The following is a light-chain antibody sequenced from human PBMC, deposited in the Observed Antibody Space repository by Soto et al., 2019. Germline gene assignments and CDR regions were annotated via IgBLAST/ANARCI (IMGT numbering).Light chain of an antibody. J-gene: IGKJ1*01. Sequence: ENVLTESPGTLSLSPGERATLSCRASQSLSSNFLAWYQWKPGQAPRLLIYDTSSRASGIPDRFTGSGSGTEFTLTIKRLEPEDFAVYYCQQYDSSPGTFGQGTKVEIK. CDR1: QSLSSNF. V-gene: IGKV3-20*01. CDR2: DTS. CDR3: QQYDSSPGT.